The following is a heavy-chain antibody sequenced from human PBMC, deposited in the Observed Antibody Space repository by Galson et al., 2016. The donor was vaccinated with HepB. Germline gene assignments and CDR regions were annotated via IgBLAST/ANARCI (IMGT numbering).Heavy chain of an antibody. J-gene: IGHJ3*01. V-gene: IGHV1-18*01. CDR2: ISTYNGYT. CDR3: TRGLGYCTSASWFRAGASDV. Sequence: SVKVSCKASGYTFTNFGVSWIRQAPGQGLEWMGWISTYNGYTKFPQKFQGRVTMTTDTSKSTVYVELRSLRTDDTAVYYCTRGLGYCTSASWFRAGASDVWGQGTKVSVSS. D-gene: IGHD2-2*01. CDR1: GYTFTNFG.